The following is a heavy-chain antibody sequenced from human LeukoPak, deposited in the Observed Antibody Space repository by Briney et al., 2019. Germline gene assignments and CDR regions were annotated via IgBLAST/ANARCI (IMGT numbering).Heavy chain of an antibody. V-gene: IGHV4-59*12. J-gene: IGHJ3*02. CDR2: IYYSGST. D-gene: IGHD6-19*01. Sequence: SETLSLTCTASGGSISSYYRSWIRQPPGKGLEWIGYIYYSGSTNYNPSLKGRVTISVDTSKNQFSLQLNSVTPEDTAVYYCVSGRVAGIDAFDIWGQGTMVTVSS. CDR1: GGSISSYY. CDR3: VSGRVAGIDAFDI.